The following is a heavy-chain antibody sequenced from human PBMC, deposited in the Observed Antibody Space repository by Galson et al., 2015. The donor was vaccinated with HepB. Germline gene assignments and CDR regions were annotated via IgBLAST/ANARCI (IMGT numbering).Heavy chain of an antibody. CDR2: ISVSSSTI. J-gene: IGHJ4*02. CDR3: ARGRYCTSTGCYGDFDY. CDR1: GFTFSSYS. D-gene: IGHD2-2*01. Sequence: SLRLSCAASGFTFSSYSMNWVRQAPGKGLQWVSYISVSSSTIYYADSLKGRFTISRDNAKNSLYLQMNSLRDEDTAVYFCARGRYCTSTGCYGDFDYWGQGILVTASS. V-gene: IGHV3-48*02.